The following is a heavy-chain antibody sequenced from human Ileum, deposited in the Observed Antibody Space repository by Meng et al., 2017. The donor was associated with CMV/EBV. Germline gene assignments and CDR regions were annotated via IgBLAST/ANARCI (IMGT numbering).Heavy chain of an antibody. Sequence: GGSNSSSNWWSWVRQPPGKGLEWIGEIYHSGSTNYNPSLKSRVTISVDKSKNQFSLKLSSVTAADTAVYYCARAIAAAANGPFDYWGQGTLVTVSS. D-gene: IGHD6-13*01. V-gene: IGHV4-4*02. CDR1: GGSNSSSNW. CDR2: IYHSGST. J-gene: IGHJ4*02. CDR3: ARAIAAAANGPFDY.